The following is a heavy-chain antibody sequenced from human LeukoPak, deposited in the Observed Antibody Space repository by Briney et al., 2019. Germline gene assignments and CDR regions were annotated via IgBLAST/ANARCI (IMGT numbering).Heavy chain of an antibody. CDR2: ITWNSDNI. V-gene: IGHV3-9*01. Sequence: SLRLSCAASGFTFDDYAMHWVRHAPGKGLEWVSGITWNSDNIEYADSVKGRFTISRDNAKNSLYLQMNSLRAEDTALYYCARVADIVLMVYAPYYFDYWGQGTLATVSS. CDR1: GFTFDDYA. D-gene: IGHD2-8*01. CDR3: ARVADIVLMVYAPYYFDY. J-gene: IGHJ4*02.